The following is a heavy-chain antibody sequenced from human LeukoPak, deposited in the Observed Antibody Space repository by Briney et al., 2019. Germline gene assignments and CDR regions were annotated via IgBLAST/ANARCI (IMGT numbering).Heavy chain of an antibody. CDR2: VNWNGGST. Sequence: TGGSLRLSCAASGFTFDNYGITWVRQVPGKGLELVSGVNWNGGSTGYADSVKCRFTISRHNAKNSLYLQMNSLRAEDTALDYCARASLYDNSAYYLDYWGQGTLVTVYS. D-gene: IGHD3-22*01. J-gene: IGHJ4*02. CDR3: ARASLYDNSAYYLDY. V-gene: IGHV3-20*04. CDR1: GFTFDNYG.